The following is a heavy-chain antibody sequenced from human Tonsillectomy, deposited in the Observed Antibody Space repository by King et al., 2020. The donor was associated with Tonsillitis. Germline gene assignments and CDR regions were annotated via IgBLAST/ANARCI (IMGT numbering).Heavy chain of an antibody. V-gene: IGHV6-1*01. CDR2: TYYRSKWYN. CDR1: GDSVSSNSVA. CDR3: ARVVIPSLGESSFHSGMDV. J-gene: IGHJ6*02. Sequence: VQLQQSGPGLVKPSQTLSLTCAISGDSVSSNSVAWNWIRQSPSRGLEWLGRTYYRSKWYNDYAVSVKSRITNNPDTSKNQFSLHLNSVTPEDTAVYYCARVVIPSLGESSFHSGMDVWGQGTKVTVSS. D-gene: IGHD3-16*02.